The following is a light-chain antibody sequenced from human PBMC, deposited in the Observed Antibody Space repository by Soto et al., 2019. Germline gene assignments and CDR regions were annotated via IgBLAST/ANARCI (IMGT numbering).Light chain of an antibody. J-gene: IGLJ2*01. CDR2: DVS. CDR3: SSYTSSSTLVV. V-gene: IGLV2-14*01. Sequence: QSALTQPASVSGSPGQSITISLTGTSSDVGGYNYVSWYQQHPGKAPKLMIYDVSNRPSGVSNRFSGSKSGNTASLTISGLQAEDEADYYCSSYTSSSTLVVFGGGTKVTVL. CDR1: SSDVGGYNY.